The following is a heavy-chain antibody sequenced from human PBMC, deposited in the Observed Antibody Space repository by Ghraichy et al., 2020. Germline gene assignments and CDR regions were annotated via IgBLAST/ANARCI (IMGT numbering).Heavy chain of an antibody. D-gene: IGHD3-10*02. CDR1: GFTFSSYS. V-gene: IGHV3-21*01. J-gene: IGHJ4*02. Sequence: ETLSLTCAASGFTFSSYSMNWVRQAPGKGLEWVSSISSSSSYIYYADSVKGRFTISRDNAKNSLYLQMNSLRAEDTAVYYCARDAPMYNVRGGICYWGQGTLVTVSS. CDR2: ISSSSSYI. CDR3: ARDAPMYNVRGGICY.